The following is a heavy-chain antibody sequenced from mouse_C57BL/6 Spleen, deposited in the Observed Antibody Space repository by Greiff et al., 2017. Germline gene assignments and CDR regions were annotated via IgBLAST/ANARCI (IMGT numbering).Heavy chain of an antibody. J-gene: IGHJ2*01. D-gene: IGHD2-3*01. CDR2: IDPSDSET. Sequence: QVQLQQPGAELVRPGSSVKLSCKASGYTFTSYWMHWVKQRPIQGLEWIGNIDPSDSETHYNQKFKDKATLTVDKSSSTAYMQLSSLTSEDSAVYYCAKDGYKGYFDYWGQGTTLTVSS. CDR3: AKDGYKGYFDY. V-gene: IGHV1-52*01. CDR1: GYTFTSYW.